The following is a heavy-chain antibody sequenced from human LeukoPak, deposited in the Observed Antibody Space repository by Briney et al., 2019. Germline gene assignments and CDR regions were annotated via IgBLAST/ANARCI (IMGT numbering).Heavy chain of an antibody. CDR1: VYSINSDYY. D-gene: IGHD3-3*01. CDR3: ARGSGWSGYYGV. V-gene: IGHV4-38-2*01. J-gene: IGHJ6*02. CDR2: INHSGST. Sequence: PSETLSLTCAVSVYSINSDYYWGWIRQSPYKGVELIGSINHSGSTYYNPSLNSRVTILVDTSKTQFSLNLSSVTAADTAVYYCARGSGWSGYYGVWGQGTTVTVSS.